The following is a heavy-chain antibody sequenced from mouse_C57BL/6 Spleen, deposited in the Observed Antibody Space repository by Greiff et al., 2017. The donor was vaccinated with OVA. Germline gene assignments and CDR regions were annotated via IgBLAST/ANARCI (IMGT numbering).Heavy chain of an antibody. CDR3: TRYYYGSLYYYAMDY. D-gene: IGHD1-1*01. Sequence: EVNVVESGGGLVQPGGSMKLSCVASGFTFSNYWMNWVRQSPEKGLEWVAQIRLKSDNYATHYAESVKGRFTISRDDSKSSVYLQMNNLRAEDTGIYYCTRYYYGSLYYYAMDYWGQGTSVTVSS. V-gene: IGHV6-3*01. CDR1: GFTFSNYW. CDR2: IRLKSDNYAT. J-gene: IGHJ4*01.